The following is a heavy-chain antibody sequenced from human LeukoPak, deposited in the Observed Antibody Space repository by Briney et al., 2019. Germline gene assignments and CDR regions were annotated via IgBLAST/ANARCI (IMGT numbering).Heavy chain of an antibody. D-gene: IGHD3-10*01. CDR1: GFTFSSYG. CDR2: ISYDGSNK. J-gene: IGHJ4*02. CDR3: AKDNGSGSYYTSYFDY. V-gene: IGHV3-30*18. Sequence: PGGSLRLSCAASGFTFSSYGMHWVRQAPGKGLEWVAVISYDGSNKYYADSVKGQFPIPRDNSKNTLYLQMNSLRAEDTAVYYCAKDNGSGSYYTSYFDYWGQGTLVTVSS.